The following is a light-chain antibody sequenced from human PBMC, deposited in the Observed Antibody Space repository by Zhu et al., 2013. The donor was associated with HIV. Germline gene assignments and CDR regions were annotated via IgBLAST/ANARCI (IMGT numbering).Light chain of an antibody. CDR2: DND. CDR3: GTWDRSLNIGV. Sequence: QSALTQPPSMSAAPGQKVTISCSGSSSNIGNNYVFWFQRLPGTVPKVLIYDNDRRPSGIPDRFFASKSGTSATLGITGLQTGDEADYYCGTWDRSLNIGVFGGGTKLTVL. V-gene: IGLV1-51*01. J-gene: IGLJ3*02. CDR1: SSNIGNNY.